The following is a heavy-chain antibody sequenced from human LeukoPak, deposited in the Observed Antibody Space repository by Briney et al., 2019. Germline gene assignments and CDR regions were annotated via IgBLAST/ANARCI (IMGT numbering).Heavy chain of an antibody. D-gene: IGHD3-22*01. V-gene: IGHV4-34*01. CDR2: INHSGST. Sequence: APSLSPTCPVYAPSVSGSCSSWASQPPGKGRGWLGEINHSGSTNYNPSLKSRVTISVDTSKKQFSLKLSSVTAADTAVYYCARGGGHHGRGGRPYYDGSSGYSYAFDYWGQGTLVTVSS. J-gene: IGHJ4*02. CDR1: APSVSGSC. CDR3: ARGGGHHGRGGRPYYDGSSGYSYAFDY.